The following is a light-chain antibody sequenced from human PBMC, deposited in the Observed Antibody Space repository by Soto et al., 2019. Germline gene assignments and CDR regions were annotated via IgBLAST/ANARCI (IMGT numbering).Light chain of an antibody. CDR3: QTWGHGFKF. CDR1: SAHSSYA. CDR2: LINDGSH. V-gene: IGLV4-69*01. J-gene: IGLJ6*01. Sequence: QSVLTQSPSAAASLGASVTLTCTLSSAHSSYAIAWHQKQPGKCPRYLMDLINDGSHTKRDGIPDRCSGSSSGADRFLINSSIQYEDEADYTCQTWGHGFKFFGSGTKFTVL.